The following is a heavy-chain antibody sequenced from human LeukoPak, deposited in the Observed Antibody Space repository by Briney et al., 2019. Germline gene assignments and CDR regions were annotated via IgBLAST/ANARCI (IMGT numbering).Heavy chain of an antibody. CDR1: GFTFSNYG. J-gene: IGHJ5*01. Sequence: GGSLRLSCAASGFTFSNYGMHWVRQAPGKGLEWVAVISSDGGTDYYADPVKGRFTISRDSSKNTLYLQMNSLRTEDTAVYYCTREGMGTSFSAWFDPWGQGTLVTVSS. CDR2: ISSDGGTD. V-gene: IGHV3-30*03. D-gene: IGHD1-7*01. CDR3: TREGMGTSFSAWFDP.